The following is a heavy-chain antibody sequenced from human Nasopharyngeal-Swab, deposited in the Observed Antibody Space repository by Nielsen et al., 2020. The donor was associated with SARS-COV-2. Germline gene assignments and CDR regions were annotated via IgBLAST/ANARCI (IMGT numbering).Heavy chain of an antibody. V-gene: IGHV3-72*01. Sequence: GESLKISCAASGFTFSAYYMDWVRQAPGKGLEWVGRSSNKANSYTTEYAASVKGRFTISRDDSKNSLYLQMSSLRTEDTALYYCARDLSSIWTSGLGVWGQGTTVIVSS. CDR1: GFTFSAYY. CDR2: SSNKANSYTT. J-gene: IGHJ6*02. CDR3: ARDLSSIWTSGLGV. D-gene: IGHD6-13*01.